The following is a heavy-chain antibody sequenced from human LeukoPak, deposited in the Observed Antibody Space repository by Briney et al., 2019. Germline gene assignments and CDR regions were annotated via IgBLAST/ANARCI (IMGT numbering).Heavy chain of an antibody. V-gene: IGHV3-66*04. CDR2: IYSGGST. Sequence: PGGSLRLSCAASGFTVSSNYMSWVRQAPGKGLEWVSTIYSGGSTYYADSVKGRFTISRDNSKNTLYLQMNSLRAEDTAVYYCARPLGTAAGVDYWGQGTLVTVSS. CDR3: ARPLGTAAGVDY. CDR1: GFTVSSNY. D-gene: IGHD1-7*01. J-gene: IGHJ4*02.